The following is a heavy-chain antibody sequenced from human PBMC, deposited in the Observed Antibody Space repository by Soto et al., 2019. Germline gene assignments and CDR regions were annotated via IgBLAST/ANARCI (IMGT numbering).Heavy chain of an antibody. Sequence: QITLKESGPTLVKPTQTLTLTCIFSGFSLTTNGVGVGWIRQPPGKSLEWLALIYWDDDKRFNPSLKSRLTLTKDTSRSKVFLTMTNMDPVDTGTYYCAHRRARTSGRDDAYDVWGRGTLVVVSS. CDR1: GFSLTTNGVG. D-gene: IGHD3-10*01. CDR3: AHRRARTSGRDDAYDV. CDR2: IYWDDDK. V-gene: IGHV2-5*02. J-gene: IGHJ3*01.